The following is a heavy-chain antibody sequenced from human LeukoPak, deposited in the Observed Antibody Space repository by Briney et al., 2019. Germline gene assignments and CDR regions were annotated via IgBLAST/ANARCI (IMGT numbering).Heavy chain of an antibody. Sequence: GGSLRLSCAASGFTFSSYRMSWVRQAPGKGMEWVSSISSSSSYIYYADSVKGRFTISRDNAKNSLYLQMNSLRAEDTAVYYCARDRCYYDSSGYYGPLYYFYYWGQGTLVTVSS. D-gene: IGHD3-22*01. CDR3: ARDRCYYDSSGYYGPLYYFYY. J-gene: IGHJ4*02. V-gene: IGHV3-21*01. CDR1: GFTFSSYR. CDR2: ISSSSSYI.